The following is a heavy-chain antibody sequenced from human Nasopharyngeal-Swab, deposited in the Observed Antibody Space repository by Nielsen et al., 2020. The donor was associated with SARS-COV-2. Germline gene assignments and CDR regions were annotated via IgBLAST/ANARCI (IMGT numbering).Heavy chain of an antibody. CDR3: ARDAPAHYGAFY. J-gene: IGHJ4*02. CDR1: GFTFSSFG. CDR2: IAHDASNE. V-gene: IGHV3-30*03. Sequence: GESLKISCAASGFTFSSFGMHWVRQAPGKGLEWVAFIAHDASNEYYGDSVKGRFSISRDRSKNTLYLQMDSLRGEDTAVYYCARDAPAHYGAFYWGRGTLVTVSS. D-gene: IGHD4-17*01.